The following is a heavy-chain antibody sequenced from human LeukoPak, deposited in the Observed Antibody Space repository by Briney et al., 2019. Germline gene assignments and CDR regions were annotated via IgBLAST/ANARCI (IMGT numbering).Heavy chain of an antibody. Sequence: SVKVSCKASGGTFSSYAIGWVRQAPGQGLEWMGRIIPIFGIANYAQKFQGRVTITADKSTSTAYMELSSLRSEDTAVYYCARDYPTRDYDFWSGRNVNWFDPWGQGTLVTVSS. J-gene: IGHJ5*02. D-gene: IGHD3-3*01. CDR2: IIPIFGIA. CDR3: ARDYPTRDYDFWSGRNVNWFDP. CDR1: GGTFSSYA. V-gene: IGHV1-69*04.